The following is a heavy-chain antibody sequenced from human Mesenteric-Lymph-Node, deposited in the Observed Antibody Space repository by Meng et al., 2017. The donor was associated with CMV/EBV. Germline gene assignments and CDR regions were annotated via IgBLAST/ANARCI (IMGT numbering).Heavy chain of an antibody. V-gene: IGHV3-30*02. D-gene: IGHD2-2*01. CDR2: IRYDGSNE. CDR3: AKRFVVPGAIPDYYGMDV. CDR1: GFTFSSYG. J-gene: IGHJ6*02. Sequence: GGSLRLYCAASGFTFSSYGMHWVRQAPGKGLDWVAFIRYDGSNEYYAYSVKGRFTISRDNSKNTLYLQMNSLRAEDTAVYYCAKRFVVPGAIPDYYGMDVWGQGTTVTVSS.